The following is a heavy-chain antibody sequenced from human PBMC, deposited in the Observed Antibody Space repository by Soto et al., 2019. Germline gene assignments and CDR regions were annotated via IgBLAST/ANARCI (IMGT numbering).Heavy chain of an antibody. CDR2: IIPIFGTA. V-gene: IGHV1-69*13. CDR3: ARGGRIAVAGNLDY. CDR1: GGTFSSYA. Sequence: GASVKVSCKASGGTFSSYAISWVRQAPGQGLEWMGGIIPIFGTANYAQKFQGRVTITADESTSTAYMELSSLRSEDTAVYYCARGGRIAVAGNLDYWGQGTLVTVS. J-gene: IGHJ4*02. D-gene: IGHD6-19*01.